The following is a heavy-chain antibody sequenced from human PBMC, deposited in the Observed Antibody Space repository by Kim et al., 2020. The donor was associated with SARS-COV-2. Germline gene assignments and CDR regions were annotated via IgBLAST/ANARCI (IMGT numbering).Heavy chain of an antibody. J-gene: IGHJ4*02. Sequence: YNPSLKSRAPISVDTSRSQFSLKLGSVTAADTAVYYCARVRVGATRGIDYWGQGTLVTVSS. V-gene: IGHV4-59*01. CDR3: ARVRVGATRGIDY. D-gene: IGHD1-26*01.